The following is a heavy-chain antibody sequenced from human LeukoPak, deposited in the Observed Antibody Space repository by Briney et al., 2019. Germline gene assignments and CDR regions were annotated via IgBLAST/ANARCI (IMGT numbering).Heavy chain of an antibody. J-gene: IGHJ4*02. Sequence: GGSLRLSCAASGFTLSSYAMSWVRQAPGKGLEWVSSMTGSGGSTYYADSVKGRFTISRDNSKKTVYLQMNSLRAEDTAVYYCANEDYGDYFPDYWGQGTLVTVSS. V-gene: IGHV3-23*01. CDR2: MTGSGGST. D-gene: IGHD4-17*01. CDR1: GFTLSSYA. CDR3: ANEDYGDYFPDY.